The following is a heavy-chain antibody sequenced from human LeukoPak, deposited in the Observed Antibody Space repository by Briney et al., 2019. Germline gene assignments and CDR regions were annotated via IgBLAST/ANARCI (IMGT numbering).Heavy chain of an antibody. CDR1: GGSISSSTYF. CDR3: ARQGGYIISSFDS. CDR2: IYYSGGT. J-gene: IGHJ4*02. Sequence: PSETLSLTCTVSGGSISSSTYFWGRIRQPPGKGLEWIGSIYYSGGTFYNPSLKSRVTISVDTSKNRFSLKLTSVTAPDTAVYYCARQGGYIISSFDSWGQGTLVTVSS. V-gene: IGHV4-39*01. D-gene: IGHD6-6*01.